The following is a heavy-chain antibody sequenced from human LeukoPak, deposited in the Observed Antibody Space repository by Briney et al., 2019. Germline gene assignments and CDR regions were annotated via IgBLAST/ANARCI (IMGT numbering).Heavy chain of an antibody. V-gene: IGHV3-23*01. CDR1: GFTFSTYA. CDR3: AKSPGSTYLFDY. D-gene: IGHD2-2*01. J-gene: IGHJ4*02. CDR2: VSGNGGST. Sequence: PGGFLRLSCAASGFTFSTYAMSWVRQAPGKGLEWVSAVSGNGGSTNYADSVKGRFTISRDNSKNTVYLQMNSLRAEDTAVYYCAKSPGSTYLFDYWGQGTLVTVSS.